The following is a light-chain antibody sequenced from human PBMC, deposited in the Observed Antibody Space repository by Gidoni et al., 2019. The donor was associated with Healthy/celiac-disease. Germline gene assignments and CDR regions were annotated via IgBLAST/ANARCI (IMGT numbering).Light chain of an antibody. CDR3: SSYTSSSSPVV. Sequence: QSALTQPASVSGSPGKPITISCTGTSSDVGGYNFVSWSQHHPGIAPKLMIYDVSNRPSGVSTLFSGSKSGNTASLTISGLQAEDEADYYCSSYTSSSSPVVFGGGTKLTVL. J-gene: IGLJ2*01. V-gene: IGLV2-14*03. CDR2: DVS. CDR1: SSDVGGYNF.